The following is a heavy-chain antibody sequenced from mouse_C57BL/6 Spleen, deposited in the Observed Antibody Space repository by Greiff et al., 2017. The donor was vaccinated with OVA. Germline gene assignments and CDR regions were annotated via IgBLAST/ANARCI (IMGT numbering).Heavy chain of an antibody. CDR2: IDPSDSYT. CDR3: TFYYGSSSGYFDV. CDR1: GYTFTSYW. Sequence: QVQLQQPGAELVKPGASVKLSCKASGYTFTSYWMQWVKQRPGQGLEWIGEIDPSDSYTNYNQKFKGKATLTVDTSSSTAYMQLSSLTSEDSAVYYCTFYYGSSSGYFDVWGTGTTVTVSS. J-gene: IGHJ1*03. V-gene: IGHV1-50*01. D-gene: IGHD1-1*01.